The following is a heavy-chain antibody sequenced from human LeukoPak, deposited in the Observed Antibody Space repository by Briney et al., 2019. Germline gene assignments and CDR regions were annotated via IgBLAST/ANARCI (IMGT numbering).Heavy chain of an antibody. CDR2: INHSGST. V-gene: IGHV4-34*01. D-gene: IGHD2-2*01. Sequence: PSETLSLTCAVYGGSFSGYYWSWIRQPPGKGLEWIGEINHSGSTNYNPSLKSRVTISVDTSKNQFSLKLSSVTAADTAVYYCARLAVVELPAARSNYFDYWGQGTLVTVSS. J-gene: IGHJ4*02. CDR3: ARLAVVELPAARSNYFDY. CDR1: GGSFSGYY.